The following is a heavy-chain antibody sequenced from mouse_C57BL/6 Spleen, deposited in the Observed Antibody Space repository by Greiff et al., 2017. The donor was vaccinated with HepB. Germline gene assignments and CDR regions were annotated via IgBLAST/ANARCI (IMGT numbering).Heavy chain of an antibody. CDR3: GRQLTGPHWYFDV. CDR2: IRSKSNNYAT. Sequence: EVMLVESGGGLVQPKGSLKLSCAASGFSFNTYAMNWVRQAPGKGLEWVARIRSKSNNYATYYADSVKDRFTISRDDSESMLYLQMNNLKTEDTAMYYCGRQLTGPHWYFDVWGTGTTVTVSS. CDR1: GFSFNTYA. D-gene: IGHD4-1*01. J-gene: IGHJ1*03. V-gene: IGHV10-1*01.